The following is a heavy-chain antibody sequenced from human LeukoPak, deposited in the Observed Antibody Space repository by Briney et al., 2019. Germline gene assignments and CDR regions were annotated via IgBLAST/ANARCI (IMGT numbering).Heavy chain of an antibody. V-gene: IGHV3-72*01. D-gene: IGHD4/OR15-4a*01. CDR1: GFTFSSYA. Sequence: GGSLRLSCAASGFTFSSYAMSWVRQAPGKGLEWVGRTRNKANSYTTEYAASVKGRFTISRDDSKNSLYLQMNSLKTEDTAVYYCARDRLNGYYMDVWGKGTTVTVSS. CDR3: ARDRLNGYYMDV. J-gene: IGHJ6*03. CDR2: TRNKANSYTT.